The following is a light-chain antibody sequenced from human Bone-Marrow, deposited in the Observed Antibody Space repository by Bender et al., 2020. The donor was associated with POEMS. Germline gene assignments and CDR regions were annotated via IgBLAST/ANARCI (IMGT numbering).Light chain of an antibody. CDR3: SSYAGNHNLV. V-gene: IGLV2-14*02. CDR1: TSDVGGYEL. CDR2: EDR. Sequence: QSALTQPASVSGSPGQSITISCTGTTSDVGGYELLSWYQQHPGKAPKLMIYEDRKRPSGISNRFSGSKSGITASLTVSGLQAEDEADYYCSSYAGNHNLVFGGGTKLTV. J-gene: IGLJ2*01.